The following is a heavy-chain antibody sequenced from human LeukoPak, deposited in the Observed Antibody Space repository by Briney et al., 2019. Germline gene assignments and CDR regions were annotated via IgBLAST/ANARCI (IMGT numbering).Heavy chain of an antibody. CDR3: AYGVSPLPY. J-gene: IGHJ4*02. D-gene: IGHD4-17*01. CDR2: LYADGNA. Sequence: GGSLRLSCAASGVTVTGNYWNWVRQPPGKGLEWISLLYADGNARYADSVKGRFIFSRDSSKSTLFLQMNSLRAEDSAVYYCAYGVSPLPYGGQGTLVTVPS. V-gene: IGHV3-66*01. CDR1: GVTVTGNY.